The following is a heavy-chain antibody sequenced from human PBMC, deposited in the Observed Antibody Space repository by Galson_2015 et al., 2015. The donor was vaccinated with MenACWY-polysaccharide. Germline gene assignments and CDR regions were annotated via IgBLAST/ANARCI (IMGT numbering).Heavy chain of an antibody. CDR1: GFTFSSYW. D-gene: IGHD3-10*01. CDR2: IKQDGSEK. Sequence: SLRLSCAASGFTFSSYWMSWVRQAPGKGLEWVANIKQDGSEKYYVDSVKGRFTISRDNAKNSLYLQMNSLRAEDTAVYYCARVRRENYYGSGNDYWGQGTLVTVSS. J-gene: IGHJ4*02. V-gene: IGHV3-7*01. CDR3: ARVRRENYYGSGNDY.